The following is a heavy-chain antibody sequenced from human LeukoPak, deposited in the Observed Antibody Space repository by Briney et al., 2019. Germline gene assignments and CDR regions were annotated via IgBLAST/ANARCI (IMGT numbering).Heavy chain of an antibody. D-gene: IGHD4-17*01. CDR1: GGSISSSSYY. V-gene: IGHV4-39*01. Sequence: SETLSLTCSVSGGSISSSSYYWGWIRQPPGEGLQWIGTIYYTGSTYYNPSLKSRITISIDTSKNQFSLKLSSVTAAETAVYDCARAGYGASVGWYFELWGRGTLVTVSS. CDR3: ARAGYGASVGWYFEL. J-gene: IGHJ2*01. CDR2: IYYTGST.